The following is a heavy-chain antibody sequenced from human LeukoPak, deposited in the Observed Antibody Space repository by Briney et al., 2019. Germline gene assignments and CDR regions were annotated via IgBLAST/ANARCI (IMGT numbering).Heavy chain of an antibody. V-gene: IGHV3-15*01. Sequence: NPGGSLRLSCAASGFTFSNAWMTWVRQAPGKGLEWVGRIRSKTDAGTTDYAAPVKGRFTISRDDSKNTLYLQMNSLKTEDTAVYYCTTGRFCDNSGYPGRNAFDIWGQGTMVTVSS. CDR1: GFTFSNAW. D-gene: IGHD3-22*01. CDR3: TTGRFCDNSGYPGRNAFDI. J-gene: IGHJ3*02. CDR2: IRSKTDAGTT.